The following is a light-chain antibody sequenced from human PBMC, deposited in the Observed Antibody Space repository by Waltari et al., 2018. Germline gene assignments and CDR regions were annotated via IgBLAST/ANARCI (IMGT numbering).Light chain of an antibody. CDR2: KAS. J-gene: IGKJ1*01. V-gene: IGKV1-5*03. CDR1: QSISSW. Sequence: DIQMTQSPSTLSASVGDRVTITCLASQSISSWLAWYQQKPGKAPKLLIYKASSLESGVPSRFSGSGSGTEFTLTISSLQPDDFATYYCQQYNIRGTFGQGTKVEIK. CDR3: QQYNIRGT.